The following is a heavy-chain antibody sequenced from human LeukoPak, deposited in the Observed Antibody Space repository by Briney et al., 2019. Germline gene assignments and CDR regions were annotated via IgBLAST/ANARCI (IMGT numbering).Heavy chain of an antibody. Sequence: GESLKISCKGSGYSFSNYRIAWVRQMPGQGLESMGIIYPGDSDTRYSPSFQGQVTITADKSISTAYVQWSSPKASDTAMYYCATALRSGGFDPWGQGTLVTVSS. CDR3: ATALRSGGFDP. J-gene: IGHJ5*02. CDR2: IYPGDSDT. D-gene: IGHD4-17*01. CDR1: GYSFSNYR. V-gene: IGHV5-51*01.